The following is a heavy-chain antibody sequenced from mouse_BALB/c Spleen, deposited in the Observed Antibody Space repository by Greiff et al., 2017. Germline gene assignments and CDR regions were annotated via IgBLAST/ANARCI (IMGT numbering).Heavy chain of an antibody. CDR2: ISYSGST. J-gene: IGHJ4*01. D-gene: IGHD1-1*01. V-gene: IGHV3-8*02. Sequence: EVKLMESGPSLVKPSQTLSLTCSVTGDSITSGYWNWIRKFPGNKLEYMGYISYSGSTYYNPSLKSRISITRDTSKNQYYLQLNSVTTEDTATYYCARSFYYGSRNYYAMDYWGQGTSVTVSS. CDR1: GDSITSGY. CDR3: ARSFYYGSRNYYAMDY.